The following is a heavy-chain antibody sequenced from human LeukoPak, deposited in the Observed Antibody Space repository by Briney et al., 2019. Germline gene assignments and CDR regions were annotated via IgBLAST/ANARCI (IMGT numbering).Heavy chain of an antibody. CDR2: IKRDGSEK. CDR3: ATDRGWRTSGYYLYYFEY. CDR1: GFIFTNYF. D-gene: IGHD3-3*01. Sequence: GGSLRLSCAASGFIFTNYFMSWVRQAPGKGLEWVASIKRDGSEKYYVDSVRGRFTISRDNTMNSLYLQMSSLRAEDTAVYYCATDRGWRTSGYYLYYFEYWGQGTLVTFSS. V-gene: IGHV3-7*01. J-gene: IGHJ4*02.